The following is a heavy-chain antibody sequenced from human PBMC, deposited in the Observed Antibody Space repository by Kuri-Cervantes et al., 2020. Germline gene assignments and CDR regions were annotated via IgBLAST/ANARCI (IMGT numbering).Heavy chain of an antibody. V-gene: IGHV1-58*02. CDR3: ARTRSSSGWFDP. Sequence: SVKVSCKASGFTFTSSAMQWVRQARGQRLEWIGWIVVGSGNTNYAQKFQERVTITRDMSTSTAYMELSSLRSEDTAVYYCARTRSSSGWFDPWGQGTLVTVSS. J-gene: IGHJ5*02. CDR1: GFTFTSSA. CDR2: IVVGSGNT. D-gene: IGHD6-6*01.